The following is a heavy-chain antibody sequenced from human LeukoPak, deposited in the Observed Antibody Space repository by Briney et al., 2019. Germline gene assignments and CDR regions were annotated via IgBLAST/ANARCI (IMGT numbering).Heavy chain of an antibody. D-gene: IGHD2-2*01. CDR2: IRYDGSNK. CDR1: GFTFSSYG. CDR3: AKVRYQLPRTFDY. Sequence: GGSLRLSCAASGFTFSSYGMHWVRQAPGKGLEWVAFIRYDGSNKYYADSVKGRFTISRDNSKNTLYLQMSSLRAEDTAVYYCAKVRYQLPRTFDYWGQGTLVTVSS. J-gene: IGHJ4*02. V-gene: IGHV3-30*02.